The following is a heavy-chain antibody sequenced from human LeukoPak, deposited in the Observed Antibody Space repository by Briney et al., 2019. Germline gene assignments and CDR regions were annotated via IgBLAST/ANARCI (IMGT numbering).Heavy chain of an antibody. D-gene: IGHD2-15*01. Sequence: SETLSLTCTVSGGSISSSNYYWGWIRQPPGKGLEWIGSIYYSGSTYYNPSLKSRVTISVDTSKNQFSLKLSSVTAADTAVYYCARGVYCSGGSCDAFDIWGQGTMVTVSS. CDR2: IYYSGST. CDR1: GGSISSSNYY. J-gene: IGHJ3*02. CDR3: ARGVYCSGGSCDAFDI. V-gene: IGHV4-39*01.